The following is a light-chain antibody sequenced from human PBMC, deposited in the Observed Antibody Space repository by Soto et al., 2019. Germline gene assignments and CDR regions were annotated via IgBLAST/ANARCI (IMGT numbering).Light chain of an antibody. J-gene: IGLJ1*01. V-gene: IGLV2-14*03. CDR1: SRDVGNYNY. Sequence: QSALTQPASVSGSPGQSITISCTGTSRDVGNYNYVSWHQHHPGKAPKLMINDVSNRPSGVSSRSSGSKSGNTASLTISGLQAEDEADYYCSSYTSSDTYVFGTGTKVTVL. CDR2: DVS. CDR3: SSYTSSDTYV.